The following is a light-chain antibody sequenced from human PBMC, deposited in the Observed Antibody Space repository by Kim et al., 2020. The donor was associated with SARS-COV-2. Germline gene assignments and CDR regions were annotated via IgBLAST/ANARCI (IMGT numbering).Light chain of an antibody. Sequence: QSALTQPASVSGSPGQSITISCTGTSSDVGGHNYVSWYQQHPAKAPKLMIYDVTKRPSGVSIRFSGSKSGNTASLTISGLQAEDEADYYCSSYTSNSTRVAFGGGTKVTGL. J-gene: IGLJ2*01. CDR1: SSDVGGHNY. CDR3: SSYTSNSTRVA. V-gene: IGLV2-14*03. CDR2: DVT.